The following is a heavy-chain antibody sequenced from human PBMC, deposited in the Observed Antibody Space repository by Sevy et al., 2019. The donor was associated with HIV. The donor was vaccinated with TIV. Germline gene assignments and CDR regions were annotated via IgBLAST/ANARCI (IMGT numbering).Heavy chain of an antibody. J-gene: IGHJ3*01. D-gene: IGHD3-10*01. Sequence: GGSLRLSCAASGFTFSSYPMHWVRQAPGKGLEWVSFISFDGTDKYYADSVKGRFTITRDNSKNTLFLQMNSLRAEDTAFYYCVRETTMLPRGAFDFLGQRTMVTVSS. CDR1: GFTFSSYP. V-gene: IGHV3-30-3*01. CDR3: VRETTMLPRGAFDF. CDR2: ISFDGTDK.